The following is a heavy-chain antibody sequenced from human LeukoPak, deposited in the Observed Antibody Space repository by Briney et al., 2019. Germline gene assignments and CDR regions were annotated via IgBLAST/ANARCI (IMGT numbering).Heavy chain of an antibody. CDR3: ARASRPRVVPAARQYYFDY. D-gene: IGHD2-2*01. CDR1: GYTFTSYD. CDR2: MNPNSGNT. V-gene: IGHV1-8*01. J-gene: IGHJ4*02. Sequence: ASVKVSCKASGYTFTSYDINWVQQATGRGVERMGWMNPNSGNTGYAQKLQGRVTMTRNTSISTAYMELSSLRSEDTAVYYCARASRPRVVPAARQYYFDYWGQGTLVTVSS.